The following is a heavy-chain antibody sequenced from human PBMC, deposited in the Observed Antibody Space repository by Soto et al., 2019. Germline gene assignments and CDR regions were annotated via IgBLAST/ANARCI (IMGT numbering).Heavy chain of an antibody. CDR2: IIPIFGTA. CDR3: ARAGSGHAFDI. D-gene: IGHD3-10*01. V-gene: IGHV1-69*13. CDR1: GGTFSSYA. J-gene: IGHJ3*02. Sequence: GASVKVSCKASGGTFSSYAISWVRQAPGQGLEWMGGIIPIFGTANYAQKFQGRVTITADESTSTAYMELSSLRSEETAVYYCARAGSGHAFDIWGQGTMVPSPQ.